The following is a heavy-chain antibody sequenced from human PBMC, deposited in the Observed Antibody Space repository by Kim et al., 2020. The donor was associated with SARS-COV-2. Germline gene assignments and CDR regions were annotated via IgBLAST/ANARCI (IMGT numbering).Heavy chain of an antibody. V-gene: IGHV3-23*03. CDR1: GFTFSSYA. D-gene: IGHD6-19*01. Sequence: GGSLRLSCAASGFTFSSYAMSWVRQAPGKGLEWVSVIYSGGSSTYYADSVKGRFTISRDNSKNTLYLQMNSLRAEDTAVYYCAKDRGGQWLVRGGFDPWGQGTLVTVSS. J-gene: IGHJ5*02. CDR2: IYSGGSST. CDR3: AKDRGGQWLVRGGFDP.